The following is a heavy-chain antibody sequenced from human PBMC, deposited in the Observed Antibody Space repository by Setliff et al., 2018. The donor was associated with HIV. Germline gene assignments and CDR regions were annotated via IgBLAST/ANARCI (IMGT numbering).Heavy chain of an antibody. D-gene: IGHD3-10*01. V-gene: IGHV4-4*07. Sequence: SETLSLTCTVSDSGTYYWSWIRQPAGRGLEWIGRVSSRGDTNYNPSLKSRVTMSVDTSKNQFSLKLTSVTASDTAVYYCAKWFGEFFRAFDRWGQGTMVTVSS. J-gene: IGHJ3*01. CDR3: AKWFGEFFRAFDR. CDR2: VSSRGDT. CDR1: DSGTYY.